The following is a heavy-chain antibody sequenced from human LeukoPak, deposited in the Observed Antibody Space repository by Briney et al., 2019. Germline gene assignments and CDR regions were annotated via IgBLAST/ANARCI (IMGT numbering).Heavy chain of an antibody. J-gene: IGHJ6*04. CDR1: GFTFSSYA. CDR2: ISGSGDTT. CDR3: ARVPVEMDV. Sequence: GGSLRLSCAVSGFTFSSYAMSWVRQAPGKGLEGVSGISGSGDTTKYADSVKGRFTISRDNAESSLYLQMNSLRAEDTAVYYCARVPVEMDVWGKGTTVTVSS. D-gene: IGHD5-24*01. V-gene: IGHV3-23*01.